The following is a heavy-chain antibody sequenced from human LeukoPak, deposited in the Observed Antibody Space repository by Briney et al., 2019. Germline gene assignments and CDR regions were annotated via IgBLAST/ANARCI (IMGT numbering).Heavy chain of an antibody. J-gene: IGHJ6*03. V-gene: IGHV3-7*01. CDR1: GFTFSSYW. CDR3: AKGYLNMDV. Sequence: GGSLRLSCAASGFTFSSYWMSWVRQAPGKGLEWVANIKQDGSEKYYVDSVKGRFTISRDNSKNTLYLQMNSLRAEDTAVYYCAKGYLNMDVWAKGTTVTLSS. D-gene: IGHD2-2*02. CDR2: IKQDGSEK.